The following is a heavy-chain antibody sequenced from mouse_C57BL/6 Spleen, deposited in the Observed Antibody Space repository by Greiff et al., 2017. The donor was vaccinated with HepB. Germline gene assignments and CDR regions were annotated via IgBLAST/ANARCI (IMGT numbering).Heavy chain of an antibody. J-gene: IGHJ2*01. Sequence: LVESGPELVKPGASVKISCKASGYAFSSSWMNWVKQRPGKGLEWIGRIYPGDGDTNYNGKFKGKATLTADKSSSTAYMQLSSLTSEDSAVYFCARERDYYGSSSYYFDYWGQGTTLTVSS. CDR1: GYAFSSSW. D-gene: IGHD1-1*01. V-gene: IGHV1-82*01. CDR3: ARERDYYGSSSYYFDY. CDR2: IYPGDGDT.